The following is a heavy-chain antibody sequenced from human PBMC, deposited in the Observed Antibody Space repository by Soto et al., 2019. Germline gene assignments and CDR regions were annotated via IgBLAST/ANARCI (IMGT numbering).Heavy chain of an antibody. J-gene: IGHJ4*02. Sequence: QVQLVQSGSEVKRPGASVRVSCKASGYTFDTYGISWVRQAPGQGLEWMGWISAYNGHTDYAQRFQGRVTMTTDTSTNTVSLELRGRRSDDTAVYYCARGRTWGARDFDYWGQGTLVTVSS. CDR3: ARGRTWGARDFDY. CDR1: GYTFDTYG. CDR2: ISAYNGHT. V-gene: IGHV1-18*01. D-gene: IGHD3-16*01.